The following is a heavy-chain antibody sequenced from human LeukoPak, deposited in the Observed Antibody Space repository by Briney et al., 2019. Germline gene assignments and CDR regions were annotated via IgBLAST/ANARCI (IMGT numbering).Heavy chain of an antibody. V-gene: IGHV3-30*18. J-gene: IGHJ5*02. CDR2: ISYDGSNK. D-gene: IGHD5-12*01. CDR3: AKDRWGRNIVATITPNWFDP. CDR1: GFTFSSYG. Sequence: PGRSLRLSCAASGFTFSSYGMHWVRQAPGKGLEWVAVISYDGSNKYYADSVKGRFTISRDNSKNTLYLQMNSLRAEDTAVYYCAKDRWGRNIVATITPNWFDPWGQGTLVTVSS.